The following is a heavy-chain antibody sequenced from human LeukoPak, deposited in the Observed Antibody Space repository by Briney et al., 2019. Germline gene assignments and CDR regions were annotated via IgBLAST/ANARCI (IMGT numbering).Heavy chain of an antibody. CDR1: GITLSNYA. J-gene: IGHJ4*02. V-gene: IGHV3-23*01. Sequence: GGSLRLSCAVSGITLSNYAMSWVRQAPGKGLEWVAGIIGSGGATHYADSVKGRFTIARDNPKNTLYLQMKHLRAGDTAVYLCAKRGVVIRVILVGFHKEAYYFDSWGQGALVTVSS. D-gene: IGHD3-22*01. CDR3: AKRGVVIRVILVGFHKEAYYFDS. CDR2: IIGSGGAT.